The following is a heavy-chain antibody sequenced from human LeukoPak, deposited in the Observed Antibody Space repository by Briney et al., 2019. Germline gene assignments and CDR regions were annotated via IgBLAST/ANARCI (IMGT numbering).Heavy chain of an antibody. V-gene: IGHV4-30-2*01. CDR2: IYHSGST. D-gene: IGHD1-26*01. CDR3: ARHGVERGIYLVDY. J-gene: IGHJ4*02. Sequence: SETLSLTCTVSGGSISSGGYYWSWIRQPPGKGLEWIGYIYHSGSTYYNPSLKSLVTISLDTSKNQFSLKLSSVTAADTAVYYCARHGVERGIYLVDYWGQGTLVTVSA. CDR1: GGSISSGGYY.